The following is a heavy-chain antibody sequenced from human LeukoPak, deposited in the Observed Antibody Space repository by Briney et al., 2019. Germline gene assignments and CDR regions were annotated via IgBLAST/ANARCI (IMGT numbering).Heavy chain of an antibody. D-gene: IGHD2-15*01. Sequence: SETLSLTCTVSGGSISSYYWSWIRQPPGKGLEGIGYIYYSGSTNYNPSLKSRITISVDKSKNQFSLKLSSVTAADTAVYYCASQGGYYYYGMDVWGQGTTVTVSS. CDR1: GGSISSYY. CDR3: ASQGGYYYYGMDV. CDR2: IYYSGST. J-gene: IGHJ6*02. V-gene: IGHV4-59*01.